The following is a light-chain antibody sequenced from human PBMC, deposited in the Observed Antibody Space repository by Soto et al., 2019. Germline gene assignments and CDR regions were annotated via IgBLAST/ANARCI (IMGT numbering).Light chain of an antibody. CDR2: KAF. CDR3: QEYSSYWT. J-gene: IGKJ1*01. CDR1: QSISSW. Sequence: DIQMTQSPSTLSASVGDRVTITCRASQSISSWLAWYQQKPGKAPKLLIFKAFSLESRVPSRFSGSGSGTDFTLTISSLQPDDFATYYCQEYSSYWTFGQGTKVEIK. V-gene: IGKV1-5*03.